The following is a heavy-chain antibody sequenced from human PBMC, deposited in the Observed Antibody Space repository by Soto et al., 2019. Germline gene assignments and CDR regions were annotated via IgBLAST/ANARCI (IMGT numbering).Heavy chain of an antibody. D-gene: IGHD3-16*01. CDR3: GRERCVYDFEIVRAATLIGLAV. CDR1: GFTFDSDA. Sequence: PGGSLRLCCVASGFTFDSDAMNWIRQAPGKGLEWVSVISGGGTSTYYAHSVKGRFTVSRDNSKNTMYLQMNRLSAEDTGVYYCGRERCVYDFEIVRAATLIGLAVLCQGTAVTVS. J-gene: IGHJ6*02. CDR2: ISGGGTST. V-gene: IGHV3-23*01.